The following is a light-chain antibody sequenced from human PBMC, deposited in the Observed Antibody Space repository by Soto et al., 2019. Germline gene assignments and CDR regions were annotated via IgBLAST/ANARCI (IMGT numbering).Light chain of an antibody. V-gene: IGKV1-5*03. Sequence: DIQMTQSPSTLSGSVGDRVTITCRASQTISSWLAWYQQKPGKAPKLLIYKASTLKSGVQSRFSGSGSGTDFTLTISSLQPEDFATYYCQQSYSTSITFGQGTRLEIK. CDR3: QQSYSTSIT. CDR2: KAS. J-gene: IGKJ5*01. CDR1: QTISSW.